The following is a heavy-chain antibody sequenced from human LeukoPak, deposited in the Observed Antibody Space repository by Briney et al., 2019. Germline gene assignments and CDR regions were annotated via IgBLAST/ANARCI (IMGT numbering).Heavy chain of an antibody. D-gene: IGHD6-13*01. V-gene: IGHV3-23*01. Sequence: GGSLRLSCAASGFTVSRNYMSWVRQAPGKGLEWVSAISGRDGRTYYTDSVKGRFTISRDNSKNTLYLQMNSLRAEDTAVYYCSTSPSFGSSWYQFNYWGQGALVIVSS. CDR2: ISGRDGRT. CDR3: STSPSFGSSWYQFNY. CDR1: GFTVSRNY. J-gene: IGHJ4*02.